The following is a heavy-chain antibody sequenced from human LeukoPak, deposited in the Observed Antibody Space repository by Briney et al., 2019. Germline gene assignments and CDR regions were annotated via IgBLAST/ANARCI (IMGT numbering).Heavy chain of an antibody. CDR2: IYNSGIT. J-gene: IGHJ4*02. CDR3: ARDVGDFLDY. D-gene: IGHD2-15*01. V-gene: IGHV4-61*01. Sequence: PSETLSHTCTVSGGSVSSGRYYWSWIRQPPGKGLEWIGYIYNSGITNYNPSLKSRVTISVDTSKNQFSLKVSSVTAADTAVYYCARDVGDFLDYWGQGTLVTVSS. CDR1: GGSVSSGRYY.